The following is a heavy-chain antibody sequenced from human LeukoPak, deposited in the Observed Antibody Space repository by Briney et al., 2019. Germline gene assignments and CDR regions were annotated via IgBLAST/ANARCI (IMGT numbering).Heavy chain of an antibody. CDR1: GGSISSYY. Sequence: KPSETLSLTCTVSGGSISSYYWSWIRQPPGKGMEWIGHFATGGSACYNPSLRRRVAISVDRSQNLISLRLTSVTAADTALYFCARRSGRGWKYESFDVWGPGTTVTVSS. D-gene: IGHD5-12*01. J-gene: IGHJ3*01. CDR2: FATGGSA. V-gene: IGHV4-4*08. CDR3: ARRSGRGWKYESFDV.